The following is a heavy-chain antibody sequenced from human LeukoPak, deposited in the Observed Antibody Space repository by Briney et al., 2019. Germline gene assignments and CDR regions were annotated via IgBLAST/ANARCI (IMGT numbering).Heavy chain of an antibody. Sequence: WETLSLTCTVSGGSISSYYWSWVRQAPGKGLEWVGYIYYSGSTKYNPSLKSRVTISVDTSKNQFSLKLSSVTAADTAVYYCASLPTLLWFGESGHYYGMDVWGQGTTVTVSS. CDR3: ASLPTLLWFGESGHYYGMDV. J-gene: IGHJ6*02. D-gene: IGHD3-10*01. CDR1: GGSISSYY. V-gene: IGHV4-59*12. CDR2: IYYSGST.